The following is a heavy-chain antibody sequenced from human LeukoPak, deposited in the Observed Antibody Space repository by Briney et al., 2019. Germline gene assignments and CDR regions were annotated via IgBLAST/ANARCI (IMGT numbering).Heavy chain of an antibody. CDR2: IDPPSGAT. CDR1: GYTFTGYF. J-gene: IGHJ4*02. V-gene: IGHV1-2*02. CDR3: ARSGFSTGFYLDF. Sequence: ASVKVSCEASGYTFTGYFIHWLRQAPGQGLEWMGWIDPPSGATNSAQKFQDRVTMTRDRSLATAYLEVRGLRSDDTAVYYCARSGFSTGFYLDFWGQGTLVPASS. D-gene: IGHD6-19*01.